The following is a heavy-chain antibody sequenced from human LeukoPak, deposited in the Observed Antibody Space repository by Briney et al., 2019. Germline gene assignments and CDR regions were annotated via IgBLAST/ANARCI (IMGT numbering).Heavy chain of an antibody. J-gene: IGHJ4*02. V-gene: IGHV3-30-3*01. CDR2: ISYDGSTK. Sequence: GGSLRLSCAASGFTFSSYAIHWVRQAPGKGLEWVAVISYDGSTKYFADSVKGRFTISRDNSKNTLYLQMNSLRAEDTAVYYCAKDLSDANLGVGHYDSSGYYSIYFDYWGQGTLVTVSS. CDR1: GFTFSSYA. CDR3: AKDLSDANLGVGHYDSSGYYSIYFDY. D-gene: IGHD3-22*01.